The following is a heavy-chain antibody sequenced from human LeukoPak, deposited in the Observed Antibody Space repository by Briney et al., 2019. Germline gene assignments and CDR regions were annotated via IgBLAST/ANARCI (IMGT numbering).Heavy chain of an antibody. CDR3: ARAIIGYYNPFDY. V-gene: IGHV3-23*01. D-gene: IGHD3-9*01. CDR1: GFTFSSYA. Sequence: PGGSLRLSCAASGFTFSSYAMSWVRQAPGKGLEWVSAISGSGGSTYYADSVKGRFTISGDNSKNTLYLQMNSLRAEDTAVYYCARAIIGYYNPFDYWGQGTLVTVSS. J-gene: IGHJ4*02. CDR2: ISGSGGST.